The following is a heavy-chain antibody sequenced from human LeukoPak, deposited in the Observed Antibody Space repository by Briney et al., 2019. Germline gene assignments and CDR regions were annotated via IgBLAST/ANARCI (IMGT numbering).Heavy chain of an antibody. D-gene: IGHD5-18*01. V-gene: IGHV3-30*04. J-gene: IGHJ6*03. Sequence: GGSLRLSCAASGFTFNSYAMHWVRQAPGKGLEWVAVKSYDGSNKYYADSVKGRFTISRENSKNTLYLQMNSLRAEDTAVYYCARDMGVDTAMVTNYYYHYMDVWGKGTTVTVSS. CDR2: KSYDGSNK. CDR3: ARDMGVDTAMVTNYYYHYMDV. CDR1: GFTFNSYA.